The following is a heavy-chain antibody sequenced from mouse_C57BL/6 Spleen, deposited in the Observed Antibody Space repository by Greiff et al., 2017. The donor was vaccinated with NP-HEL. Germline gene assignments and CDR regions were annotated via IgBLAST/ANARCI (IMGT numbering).Heavy chain of an antibody. V-gene: IGHV1-61*01. D-gene: IGHD1-2*01. Sequence: QVQLQQPGAELVRPGSSVKLSCKASGYTFTSYWMDWVKQRPGQGLEWIGNIYPSDSETHYNQKFKDKATLTVDKSSSPAYMQLSSLTSEDSAVYYCARHYGRVYFDYWGQGTTLTVSS. CDR1: GYTFTSYW. CDR2: IYPSDSET. CDR3: ARHYGRVYFDY. J-gene: IGHJ2*01.